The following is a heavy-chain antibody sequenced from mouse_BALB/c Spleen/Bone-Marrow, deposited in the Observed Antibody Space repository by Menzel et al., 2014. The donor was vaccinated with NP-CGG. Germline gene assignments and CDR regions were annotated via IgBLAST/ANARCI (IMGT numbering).Heavy chain of an antibody. CDR1: GHTFTSYY. CDR2: INPSNGGT. Sequence: VQLQQSGAELVKPGASVKLSCKASGHTFTSYYMYWVKQRPGQGLEWIGEINPSNGGTNFNEKFKSKATLTVDKSSSTAYMQLSSLTSEDSAVYYCTRYGNYYFDYWGQGTTLTVSS. V-gene: IGHV1S81*02. J-gene: IGHJ2*01. CDR3: TRYGNYYFDY. D-gene: IGHD2-1*01.